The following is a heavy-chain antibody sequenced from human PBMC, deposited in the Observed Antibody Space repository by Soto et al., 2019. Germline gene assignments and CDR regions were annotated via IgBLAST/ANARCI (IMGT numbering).Heavy chain of an antibody. Sequence: ASVKVSCKVSGYTLTELSMHWVRQAPGKGLEWMGGFDPEDGETIYAQKFQGRVTMTEDTSTDTAYMELSSLRSEDTAVYYCATLAEVWGRHYYYMDVWGKGTTVTVSS. V-gene: IGHV1-24*01. CDR3: ATLAEVWGRHYYYMDV. D-gene: IGHD7-27*01. J-gene: IGHJ6*03. CDR2: FDPEDGET. CDR1: GYTLTELS.